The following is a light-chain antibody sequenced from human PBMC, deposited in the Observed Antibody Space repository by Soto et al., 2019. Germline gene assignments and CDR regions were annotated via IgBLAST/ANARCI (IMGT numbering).Light chain of an antibody. Sequence: QLVLTQSSSASASLGSSVKLTCTLSSGHGSYIIAWHQQQPGKAPRYLMKLEGSGSYNKGSGVPDRFSGSSSGADRYLTISNLQSEDEADYYCEAWDSNTRVFGGATKLTVL. CDR2: LEGSGSY. CDR3: EAWDSNTRV. J-gene: IGLJ3*02. V-gene: IGLV4-60*03. CDR1: SGHGSYI.